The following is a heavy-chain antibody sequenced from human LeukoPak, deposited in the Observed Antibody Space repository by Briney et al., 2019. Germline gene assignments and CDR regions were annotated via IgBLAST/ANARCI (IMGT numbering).Heavy chain of an antibody. CDR3: ARLYGAGDHGAFDI. V-gene: IGHV4-61*08. CDR1: GGSISSGDYY. D-gene: IGHD4/OR15-4a*01. Sequence: PSETLSLTCTVSGGSISSGDYYWSWIRQPPGKGLEWIGYIYYSGSTNYNPSLKSRVTISVDTSKNQFSLKLSSVTAADTAVYYCARLYGAGDHGAFDIWGQGTMVTVSS. J-gene: IGHJ3*02. CDR2: IYYSGST.